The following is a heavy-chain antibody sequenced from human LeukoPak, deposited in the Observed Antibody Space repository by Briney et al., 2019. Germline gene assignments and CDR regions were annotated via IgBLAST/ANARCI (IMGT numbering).Heavy chain of an antibody. V-gene: IGHV3-23*01. CDR3: AKCEVVPAAMLWTPDY. D-gene: IGHD2-2*01. CDR2: MSSSDDGR. J-gene: IGHJ4*02. Sequence: GGSLRLSCATSGFSFSSYAMSWVRQAPGKGLEWVSAMSSSDDGRYYAASVRGRFTISRDTSRSTLYLQMNSLRAEDTAVYYCAKCEVVPAAMLWTPDYWGQGTLVTVSS. CDR1: GFSFSSYA.